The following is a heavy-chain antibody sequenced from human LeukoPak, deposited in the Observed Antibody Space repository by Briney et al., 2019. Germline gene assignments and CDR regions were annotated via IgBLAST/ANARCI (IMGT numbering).Heavy chain of an antibody. J-gene: IGHJ4*02. CDR2: IWYDGSND. V-gene: IGHV3-33*01. D-gene: IGHD6-19*01. Sequence: GRSLGLSCTASGFNFGSDAMHWVRQAPGKGLEWVAFIWYDGSNDHYADSVKGRFTISRDNSKNTVCLQMNSLRVEDTAVYYCARDPSGSGWSLNNWGQGTLVTVSS. CDR3: ARDPSGSGWSLNN. CDR1: GFNFGSDA.